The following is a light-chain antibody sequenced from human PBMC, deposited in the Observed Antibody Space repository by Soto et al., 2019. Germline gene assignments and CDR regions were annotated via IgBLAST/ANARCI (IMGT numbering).Light chain of an antibody. V-gene: IGKV1-33*01. CDR2: DAS. Sequence: DIHMTHSPSSLSASVGNRVTITCQPSQDIATYLNWYQQKPGKAPNLLIHDASNLETGVPSRLSGGGSGTHFTFTISNLQPEDIATYYCQQYDNLPPTWTFGQGTKVDIK. CDR3: QQYDNLPPTWT. CDR1: QDIATY. J-gene: IGKJ1*01.